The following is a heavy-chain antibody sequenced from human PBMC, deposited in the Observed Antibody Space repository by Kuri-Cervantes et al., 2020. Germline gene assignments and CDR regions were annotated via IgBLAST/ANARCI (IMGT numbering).Heavy chain of an antibody. Sequence: SETLSLTCTVSGDSISTSSYYWGWVRQPPGKGLEWIGTIYNSGYTSYNPSLKSRVTISVDTSKNQFSLKLSSVTAADTAVYYCARRYSSGPLGYWGQGTLVTVSS. CDR1: GDSISTSSYY. CDR2: IYNSGYT. J-gene: IGHJ4*02. CDR3: ARRYSSGPLGY. V-gene: IGHV4-39*07. D-gene: IGHD6-19*01.